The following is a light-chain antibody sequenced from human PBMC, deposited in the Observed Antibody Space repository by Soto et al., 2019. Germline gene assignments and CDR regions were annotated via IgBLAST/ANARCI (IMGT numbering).Light chain of an antibody. Sequence: EIVMTQSPATLSVSPGERAPLSCRASQSFSSNLAWYQQKPGQAPRLLIYGASTRATGIPARFSGSGSGTEFTLTISSLQSEDFAVYYCQQYNNWPWTFGQGTKV. CDR1: QSFSSN. J-gene: IGKJ1*01. V-gene: IGKV3-15*01. CDR2: GAS. CDR3: QQYNNWPWT.